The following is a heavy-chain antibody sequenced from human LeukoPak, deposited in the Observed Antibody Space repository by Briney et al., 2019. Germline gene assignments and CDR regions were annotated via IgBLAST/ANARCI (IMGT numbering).Heavy chain of an antibody. CDR2: ISGSDNYI. CDR3: ARVPTSSNRYYYYYMDV. J-gene: IGHJ6*03. V-gene: IGHV3-21*01. Sequence: PGGSLRLSCAASGFTFSSYSMNWVRQAPGKGLEWVSSISGSDNYIYYADSVKGRFTISRDNAKNSLYLQMNSLRAEDTAVYYCARVPTSSNRYYYYYMDVWGQGTTVTVSS. CDR1: GFTFSSYS. D-gene: IGHD1-26*01.